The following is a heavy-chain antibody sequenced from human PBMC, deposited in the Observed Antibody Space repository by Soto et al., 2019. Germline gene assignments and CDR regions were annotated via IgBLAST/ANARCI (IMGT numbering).Heavy chain of an antibody. CDR1: GFSVTANY. Sequence: EVQVVESGGGLIQPGGSLRLSCEVSGFSVTANYMRWVRQAPGKGLAWVSVISSGGSTYYVDSVKGRFSISRDLSKNTLKLQMNSLRAEDTAVYYGHGYGYWGQGTLVTGSS. D-gene: IGHD5-12*01. J-gene: IGHJ4*02. CDR2: ISSGGST. V-gene: IGHV3-53*01. CDR3: HGYGY.